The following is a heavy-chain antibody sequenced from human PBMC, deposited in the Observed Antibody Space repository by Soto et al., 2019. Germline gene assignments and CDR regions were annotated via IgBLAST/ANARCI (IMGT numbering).Heavy chain of an antibody. V-gene: IGHV1-18*01. CDR2: ISTYNGDT. CDR1: GDSFTIYG. D-gene: IGHD1-1*01. J-gene: IGHJ4*02. CDR3: ARTGTEAFDY. Sequence: GASVKLSCKASGDSFTIYGISWVRQAPGQGLEWMGWISTYNGDTYYAQKLQGRVTMTADTSTSTAYMELRGLRSDDTAVYYCARTGTEAFDYWGQGTLVTVSS.